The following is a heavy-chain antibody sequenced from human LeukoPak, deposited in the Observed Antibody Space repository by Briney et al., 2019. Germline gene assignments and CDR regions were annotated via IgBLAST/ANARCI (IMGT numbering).Heavy chain of an antibody. CDR1: GFTFSSYW. CDR3: ARDLLLWFGELLRPLDY. CDR2: IKQDGSEK. D-gene: IGHD3-10*01. V-gene: IGHV3-7*01. J-gene: IGHJ4*02. Sequence: GGSLRLSCAASGFTFSSYWMSWVRQAPGRGLEWVANIKQDGSEKYYVDSVKGRFTISRDNAKNSLYLQMNSLRAEDTAVYYCARDLLLWFGELLRPLDYWGQGTLVTVSS.